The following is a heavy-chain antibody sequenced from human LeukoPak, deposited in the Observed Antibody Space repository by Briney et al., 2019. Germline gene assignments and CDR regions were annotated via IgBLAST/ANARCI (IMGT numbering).Heavy chain of an antibody. CDR2: IRSKTVGGTT. D-gene: IGHD4-11*01. V-gene: IGHV3-49*03. CDR3: ISYSGRTDY. CDR1: GFTFGTYA. Sequence: GRSLRLSCTSSGFTFGTYAVSWFRQAAGHGLEWVAVIRSKTVGGTTEYAASVKGRFTISRVDSKGIAYLQMKSLKTENTAVYYCISYSGRTDYWGQGTLVSVSS. J-gene: IGHJ4*02.